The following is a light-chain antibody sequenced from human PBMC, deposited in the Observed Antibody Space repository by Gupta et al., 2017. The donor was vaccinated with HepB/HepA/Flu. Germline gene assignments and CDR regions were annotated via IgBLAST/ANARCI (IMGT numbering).Light chain of an antibody. CDR3: QKYYSAPFT. J-gene: IGKJ3*01. CDR1: QAISNY. Sequence: DIQMTQSPSSQSAAVGDRVTITCRASQAISNYVAWYQQKPGKVPKRLIYAASTLLSGVPSRFSGSGSGTDFTLTISSLQPEDVATYYCQKYYSAPFTFGPGTKVDLK. V-gene: IGKV1-27*01. CDR2: AAS.